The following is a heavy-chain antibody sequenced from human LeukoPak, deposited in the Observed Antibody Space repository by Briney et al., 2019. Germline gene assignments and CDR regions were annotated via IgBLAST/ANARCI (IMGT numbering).Heavy chain of an antibody. CDR2: IIPILGIA. D-gene: IGHD2-2*01. V-gene: IGHV1-69*04. CDR1: GGTFSSYA. Sequence: GASVKVSCKASGGTFSSYAISWVRQAPGQGLEWMGRIIPILGIANYARKFQGRVTITADKSTSTAYMELSSLRSEDTAVYYRATTPHLGYCSSTSCYSWFDPWGQGTLVTVSS. J-gene: IGHJ5*02. CDR3: ATTPHLGYCSSTSCYSWFDP.